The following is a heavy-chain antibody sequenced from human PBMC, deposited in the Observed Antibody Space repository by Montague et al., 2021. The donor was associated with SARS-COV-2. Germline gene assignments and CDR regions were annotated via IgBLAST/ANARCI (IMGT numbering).Heavy chain of an antibody. V-gene: IGHV6-1*01. Sequence: CAISGDSVSRNSAAWNWIRQSPSRGLEWLGRTYYRSKRYNDYAVSVKSRITINPDTSKNQISLQLSSVTPEDTAVYYCARTSASSDYWGQGTLVTVSS. D-gene: IGHD1-26*01. CDR2: TYYRSKRYN. CDR3: ARTSASSDY. J-gene: IGHJ4*02. CDR1: GDSVSRNSAA.